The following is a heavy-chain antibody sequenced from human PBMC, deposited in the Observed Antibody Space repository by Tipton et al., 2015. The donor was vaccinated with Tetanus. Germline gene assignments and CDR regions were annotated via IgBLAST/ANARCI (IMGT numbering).Heavy chain of an antibody. CDR1: GYTFTSYD. J-gene: IGHJ4*02. Sequence: QSGPEVKKPGASVKVSCKASGYTFTSYDINWVRQAPGQGLEWMGWINPNSGATNYAQKFQGRVTMTRDTSITTAYMELRRLTSDDTAVYYCARDRGHGDYSFYFDYWGQGTQVIVSP. CDR2: INPNSGAT. V-gene: IGHV1-2*02. CDR3: ARDRGHGDYSFYFDY. D-gene: IGHD4-17*01.